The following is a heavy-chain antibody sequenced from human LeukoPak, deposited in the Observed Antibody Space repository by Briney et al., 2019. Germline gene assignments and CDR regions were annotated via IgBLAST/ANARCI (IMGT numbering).Heavy chain of an antibody. V-gene: IGHV3-21*01. J-gene: IGHJ4*02. CDR1: GSGFTFGNFA. CDR2: ISSSSSYI. D-gene: IGHD3-10*01. Sequence: GGSLRLSCEASGSGFTFGNFALSWVRQAPGKGLEWVSSISSSSSYIYYADSVKGRFTISRDNAKNSLYLQMNSLRAEDTAVYYCARGGFEDYWGQGTLVTVSS. CDR3: ARGGFEDY.